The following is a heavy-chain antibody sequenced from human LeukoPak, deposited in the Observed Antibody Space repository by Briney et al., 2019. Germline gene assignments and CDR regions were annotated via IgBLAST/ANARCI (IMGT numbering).Heavy chain of an antibody. J-gene: IGHJ4*02. Sequence: PSETLSLTCTVSGASITNYYWSWTRQPPGKGLEWIGFIYYSGGTNYNPSLKSRVTISLDMSRNRFPLNLSSVTAADTAVYCCAKAEAACKSSSSWYADYWGQGTLVTVSS. CDR2: IYYSGGT. CDR1: GASITNYY. D-gene: IGHD6-13*01. CDR3: AKAEAACKSSSSWYADY. V-gene: IGHV4-59*01.